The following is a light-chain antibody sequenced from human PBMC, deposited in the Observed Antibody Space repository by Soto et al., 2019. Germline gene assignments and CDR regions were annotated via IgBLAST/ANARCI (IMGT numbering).Light chain of an antibody. Sequence: DIQMTQSPSTLSASVGDRVTITCRASQSISTWLAWYQQKPGKAPKLLIYDDSSLHSGVPSRFSGSGSGTEFTLTISSLQSDDFATYYCQQHNSYSTFGPGTKVDIK. CDR1: QSISTW. CDR2: DDS. V-gene: IGKV1-5*01. CDR3: QQHNSYST. J-gene: IGKJ1*01.